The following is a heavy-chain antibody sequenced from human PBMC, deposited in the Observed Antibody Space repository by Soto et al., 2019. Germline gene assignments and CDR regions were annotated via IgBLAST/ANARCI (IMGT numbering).Heavy chain of an antibody. CDR2: ISYDGSNK. CDR1: GFTFSSYG. J-gene: IGHJ3*02. CDR3: AKYPPAYCGGDCYSSDDDAFDI. Sequence: QVQLVESGGGVVQPGRSLRLSCAASGFTFSSYGMHWVRQAPGKGLEWVAVISYDGSNKYYADSVKGRFTISRDNSKNTLYLQMNSLRAEDTAVYYCAKYPPAYCGGDCYSSDDDAFDIWGQGTMVTVSS. V-gene: IGHV3-30*18. D-gene: IGHD2-21*02.